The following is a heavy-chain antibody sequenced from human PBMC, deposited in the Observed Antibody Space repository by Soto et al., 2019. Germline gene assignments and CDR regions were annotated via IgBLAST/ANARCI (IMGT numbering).Heavy chain of an antibody. CDR3: ARDRAYYYGSGTPYWFDP. V-gene: IGHV4-4*07. D-gene: IGHD3-10*01. CDR2: IYTSGST. J-gene: IGHJ5*02. CDR1: GGSISSYY. Sequence: SETLSLTCTVSGGSISSYYWSWIRQPAGKGLEWIGRIYTSGSTNYNPSLKSRVTMSVDTSKNQFSLKLSSVTAADTAVYYCARDRAYYYGSGTPYWFDPWGQGTLVTVS.